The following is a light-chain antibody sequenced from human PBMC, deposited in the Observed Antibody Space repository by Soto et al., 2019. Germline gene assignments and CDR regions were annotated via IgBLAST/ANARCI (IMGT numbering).Light chain of an antibody. J-gene: IGLJ1*01. CDR3: SSYTSGSALYV. V-gene: IGLV2-14*03. CDR2: DVT. Sequence: QSALTQPASVSGSPGQSITISCTGTRSDIGAYDFVSWYQQHPGKAPKLVIYDVTYRPSGVSNRFSGSKSGNTASLTISGLQPEDEPDYYCSSYTSGSALYVFGTGTKVTVL. CDR1: RSDIGAYDF.